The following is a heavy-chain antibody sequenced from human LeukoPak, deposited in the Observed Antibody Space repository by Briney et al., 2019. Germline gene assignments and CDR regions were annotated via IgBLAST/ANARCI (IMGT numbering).Heavy chain of an antibody. CDR3: ARDVRAYDY. CDR2: IWYDGSNK. V-gene: IGHV3-33*01. J-gene: IGHJ4*02. CDR1: GFTFSSYG. Sequence: PGGSLRLSCAASGFTFSSYGMHWVRQAPGKGLEWVAVIWYDGSNKYYADSVKGRFTISRDNSKNTLYLQMNSLRGDDTAMYYCARDVRAYDYWGQGTLVTVSS.